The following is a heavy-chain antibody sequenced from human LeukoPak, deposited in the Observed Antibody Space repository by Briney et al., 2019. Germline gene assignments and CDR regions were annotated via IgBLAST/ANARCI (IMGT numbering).Heavy chain of an antibody. CDR2: ISGSGGST. Sequence: HSGGSLRLSCAASGFTFSSYAMSWVRQAPGKGLEWVSAISGSGGSTYYADSVKGRFTISRDNSKNTLYLQMNSLRAEDTAVYYCAKHIVVVPAAISHAFDIWGQGTMVTVSS. V-gene: IGHV3-23*01. J-gene: IGHJ3*02. D-gene: IGHD2-2*01. CDR1: GFTFSSYA. CDR3: AKHIVVVPAAISHAFDI.